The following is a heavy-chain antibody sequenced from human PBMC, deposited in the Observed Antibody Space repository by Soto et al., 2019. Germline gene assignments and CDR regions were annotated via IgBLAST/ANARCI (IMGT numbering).Heavy chain of an antibody. CDR2: IYYSGST. CDR1: GGSVSSGSYY. CDR3: ARDASYYYYGMDV. J-gene: IGHJ6*02. Sequence: PSETLSLTCTVSGGSVSSGSYYWSWIRQPPGKGLEWIGYIYYSGSTNYNPSLKSRVTISVDTSKNQFSLKLSSVTAADTAVYYCARDASYYYYGMDVWGQGTTVTVSS. V-gene: IGHV4-61*01.